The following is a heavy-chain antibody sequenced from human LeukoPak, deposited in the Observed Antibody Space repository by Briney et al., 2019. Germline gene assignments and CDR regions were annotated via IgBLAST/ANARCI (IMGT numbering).Heavy chain of an antibody. J-gene: IGHJ6*02. V-gene: IGHV1-8*01. CDR3: ARTYSSSLTSYGMDV. D-gene: IGHD6-6*01. CDR1: GYTFTSYD. Sequence: ASVKVSCKASGYTFTSYDINWVRQATGQGLEWMGWMNPNSGNTGYAQKFQGRVTMTRNTSITTAYMDLGSLRSEDTAVYYCARTYSSSLTSYGMDVWGQGTTVTVSS. CDR2: MNPNSGNT.